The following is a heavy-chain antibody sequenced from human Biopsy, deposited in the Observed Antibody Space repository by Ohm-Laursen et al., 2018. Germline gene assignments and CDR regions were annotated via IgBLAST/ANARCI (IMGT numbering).Heavy chain of an antibody. CDR2: INHRGST. J-gene: IGHJ6*02. Sequence: SETLSLTCAVYGGSFSGYYWSWIRRPPGKGLEWIGEINHRGSTNYNPSLKSRVTISVDTSKNQFSLKLRSVTAADTAMYYCARAVDYYDPYYYYGLDVWGQGTTVTVSS. D-gene: IGHD3-16*01. CDR3: ARAVDYYDPYYYYGLDV. CDR1: GGSFSGYY. V-gene: IGHV4-34*01.